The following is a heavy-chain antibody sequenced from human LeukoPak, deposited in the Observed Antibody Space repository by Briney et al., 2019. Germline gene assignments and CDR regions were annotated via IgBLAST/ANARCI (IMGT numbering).Heavy chain of an antibody. CDR2: IYYSGST. CDR3: ARSGWFGEASML. D-gene: IGHD3-10*01. CDR1: GGSISSSSYF. V-gene: IGHV4-39*01. Sequence: SETLSLTCAVSGGSISSSSYFWGWVRQPAGKGLEWVGSIYYSGSTYYNPSLKSRVTISVDTSKNQFSLKLSSVTAADTAVYYCARSGWFGEASMLWGQGTLVTVSS. J-gene: IGHJ4*02.